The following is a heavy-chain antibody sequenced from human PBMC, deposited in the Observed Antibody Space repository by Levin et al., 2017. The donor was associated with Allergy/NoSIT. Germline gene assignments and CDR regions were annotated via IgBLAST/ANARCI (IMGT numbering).Heavy chain of an antibody. Sequence: TGGSLRLSCAASGFTFSSYDLHWVRQAPGRGLEWVAHIWYDGSNKYYADSVKGRFTISRDNSKNTLFLQMTSLRVGDTSVYYCARSSGYDVDAFDIWGQGTLVTVSS. D-gene: IGHD5-12*01. CDR2: IWYDGSNK. V-gene: IGHV3-33*03. CDR1: GFTFSSYD. J-gene: IGHJ3*02. CDR3: ARSSGYDVDAFDI.